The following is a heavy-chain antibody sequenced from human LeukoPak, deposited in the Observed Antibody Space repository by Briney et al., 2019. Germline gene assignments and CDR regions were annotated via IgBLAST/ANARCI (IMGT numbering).Heavy chain of an antibody. CDR3: ARLKGVAGYFDY. V-gene: IGHV4-39*07. J-gene: IGHJ4*02. D-gene: IGHD6-19*01. CDR2: IYYSGST. Sequence: PSETLSLTCTVSGGSISSSSYYWGWIRQPPGKGLEWIGSIYYSGSTYYNPSLKSRVTISVDTSKNQFSLKLSSVTAADTAVYYCARLKGVAGYFDYWGQGTLVTVSS. CDR1: GGSISSSSYY.